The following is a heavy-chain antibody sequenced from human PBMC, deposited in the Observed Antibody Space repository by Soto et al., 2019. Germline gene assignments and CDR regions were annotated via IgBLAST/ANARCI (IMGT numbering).Heavy chain of an antibody. CDR2: ISAYNGNT. J-gene: IGHJ6*02. V-gene: IGHV1-18*01. Sequence: ASVKVSCKASGYTFTSYGISWVRQAPGQGPEWMGWISAYNGNTNYAQKLQGRVTMTTDTSTSTAYMELRSLRSDDTAVYYCASPSAMVRGVIIHGGGYYYYGMDVWGQGTTVTVSS. CDR1: GYTFTSYG. D-gene: IGHD3-10*01. CDR3: ASPSAMVRGVIIHGGGYYYYGMDV.